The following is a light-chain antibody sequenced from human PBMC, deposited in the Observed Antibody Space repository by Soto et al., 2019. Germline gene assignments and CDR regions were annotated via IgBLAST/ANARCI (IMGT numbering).Light chain of an antibody. CDR3: SSYTGRSTYV. J-gene: IGLJ1*01. Sequence: QSVLTQPASVSGSPGQSITISCTGTSSDVGGYNYVSWYQQHPGKAPKLMIYDVSNRPSGVSNRFSGSKSGNTASLTISGLQAEDEADYYSSSYTGRSTYVFGTGTELTVL. V-gene: IGLV2-14*01. CDR1: SSDVGGYNY. CDR2: DVS.